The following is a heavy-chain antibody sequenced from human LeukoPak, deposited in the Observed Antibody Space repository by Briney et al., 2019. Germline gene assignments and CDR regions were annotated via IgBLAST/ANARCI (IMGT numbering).Heavy chain of an antibody. CDR3: ARRPSSGWPFDY. D-gene: IGHD6-19*01. J-gene: IGHJ4*02. Sequence: GGSLRLPCAASGFTFSSYSMNWVRQAPGKGLEWVSSISSSSSYIYYADSVKGRFTISRDNAKNSLYLQMNSLRAEDTAVYYCARRPSSGWPFDYWGQGTLVTVSS. CDR1: GFTFSSYS. V-gene: IGHV3-21*01. CDR2: ISSSSSYI.